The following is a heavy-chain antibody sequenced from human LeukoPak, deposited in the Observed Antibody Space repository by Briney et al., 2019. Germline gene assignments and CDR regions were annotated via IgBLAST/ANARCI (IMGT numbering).Heavy chain of an antibody. J-gene: IGHJ6*02. V-gene: IGHV4-59*01. D-gene: IGHD4-17*01. Sequence: SETLSLTCTVSGGSISSYYWSWIRQPPGKGLEWIGYIYYSGSTNYNPSLKSRVTISVDTSKNQFSLKLSSVTAADTAVYYCARDALAGSGDYVYYYGMDVWGQGTTVTVSS. CDR2: IYYSGST. CDR1: GGSISSYY. CDR3: ARDALAGSGDYVYYYGMDV.